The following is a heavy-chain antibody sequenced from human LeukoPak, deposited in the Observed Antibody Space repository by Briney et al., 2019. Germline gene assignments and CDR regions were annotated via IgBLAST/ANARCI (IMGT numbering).Heavy chain of an antibody. D-gene: IGHD3-3*02. CDR2: IRPRTGGGTT. Sequence: RGSLRDSPVASVFTFSRAWLTSARQAPGKGLEWLGRIRPRTGGGTTDYAAPEKGRFTISRDDSTNTLFLQMNSLKIEDTGVYYCRTDYTPVHFNVGNCGQEILVTVSS. CDR1: VFTFSRAW. V-gene: IGHV3-15*01. CDR3: RTDYTPVHFNVGN. J-gene: IGHJ4*02.